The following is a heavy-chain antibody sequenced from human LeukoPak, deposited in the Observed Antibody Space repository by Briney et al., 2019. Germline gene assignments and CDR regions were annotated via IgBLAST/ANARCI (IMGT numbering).Heavy chain of an antibody. CDR3: AREADYYYYMDV. D-gene: IGHD6-25*01. V-gene: IGHV3-7*01. Sequence: GSLRLSCAASGFTFSSYEMNWVRQAPGKGLEWVANIKQDGSEKYYVDSVKGRFTISRDNAKNSLYLQMNSLRAEDTAVYYCAREADYYYYMDVWGKGTTVTVSS. CDR1: GFTFSSYE. CDR2: IKQDGSEK. J-gene: IGHJ6*03.